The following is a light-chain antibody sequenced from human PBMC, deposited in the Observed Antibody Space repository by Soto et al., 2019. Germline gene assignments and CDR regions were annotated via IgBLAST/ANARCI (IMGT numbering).Light chain of an antibody. J-gene: IGKJ2*01. CDR2: KAS. CDR1: QNINRW. CDR3: HHYNSFPYT. Sequence: DIQMTQSPSTLSASVGDRVTITCRASQNINRWLAWYQQRPGKTPNLLIYKASDLKSGVPPRFSGSGSGTEFTLPINGMQPDDFATYFCHHYNSFPYTFGQGTKLEIK. V-gene: IGKV1-5*03.